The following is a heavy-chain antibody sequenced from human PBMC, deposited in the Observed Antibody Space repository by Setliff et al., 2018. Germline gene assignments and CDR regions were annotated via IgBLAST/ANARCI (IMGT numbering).Heavy chain of an antibody. J-gene: IGHJ5*02. D-gene: IGHD2-15*01. CDR1: GGSLSSDSYY. CDR3: ARHVDCSGGRCYSLSNWFDP. CDR2: IYYSGNI. V-gene: IGHV4-39*01. Sequence: PSETLSLTCTVSGGSLSSDSYYWGWIRQPPGKGLEWIGSIYYSGNIYYNPSLKSRVTMSVDTSKNQFSLKLRSVTAADTAIYYCARHVDCSGGRCYSLSNWFDPWGPGTQVTVSS.